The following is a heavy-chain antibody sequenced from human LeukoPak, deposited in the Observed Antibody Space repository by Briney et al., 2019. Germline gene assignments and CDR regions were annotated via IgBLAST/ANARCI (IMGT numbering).Heavy chain of an antibody. J-gene: IGHJ6*02. V-gene: IGHV4-59*08. Sequence: SETLSLTCTVSGGSISSYYWSWIRQPPGKRLEWIGYIYYSGSTNYLPSLTSRVTISADTSKNQFSRKLSSVTAADTAVYYCASHPYYCGTDVWGQGTTVTVSS. CDR3: ASHPYYCGTDV. CDR2: IYYSGST. CDR1: GGSISSYY.